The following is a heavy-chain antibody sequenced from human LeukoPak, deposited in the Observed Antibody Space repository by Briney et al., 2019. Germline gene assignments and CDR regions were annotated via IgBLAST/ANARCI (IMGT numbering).Heavy chain of an antibody. CDR1: GGSITSYY. D-gene: IGHD6-13*01. V-gene: IGHV4-59*08. J-gene: IGHJ4*02. Sequence: SETLSLTCTVSGGSITSYYWSWIRQPPGKGLVWIGYLFHSRTRRYNPSLKSRVTISADTTKNQIFLTLNSTTAADTAVYYCARRRGWKQQLVYFDYWGQGTLATVSS. CDR3: ARRRGWKQQLVYFDY. CDR2: LFHSRTR.